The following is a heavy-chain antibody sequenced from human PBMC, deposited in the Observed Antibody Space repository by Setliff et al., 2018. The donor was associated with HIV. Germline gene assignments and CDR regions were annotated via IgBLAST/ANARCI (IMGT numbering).Heavy chain of an antibody. CDR1: GGSISSYY. J-gene: IGHJ4*02. CDR2: IYYSGDA. Sequence: SETLSLTCIVSGGSISSYYWSWIRQSPGKGLEWIGYIYYSGDATYNPSLRSRVSISIQTSRSQFSLTLRSVTAADTATYYCARDLASSYFDFWGQGALVTVSS. CDR3: ARDLASSYFDF. V-gene: IGHV4-59*01. D-gene: IGHD3-16*01.